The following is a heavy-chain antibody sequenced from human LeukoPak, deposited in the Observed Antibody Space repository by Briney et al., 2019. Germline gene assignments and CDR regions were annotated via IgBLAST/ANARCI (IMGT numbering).Heavy chain of an antibody. J-gene: IGHJ4*02. CDR3: ARAALWFGENDY. Sequence: PSETLSLTCTVSGGSISSYYWSWIRQPPGKGLEWIGYIHYSGSTNYNPSLKSRVTISVDTSKSQFSVKLSSVTAADTAVYYCARAALWFGENDYWSQGTLVTVSS. CDR1: GGSISSYY. D-gene: IGHD3-10*01. V-gene: IGHV4-59*01. CDR2: IHYSGST.